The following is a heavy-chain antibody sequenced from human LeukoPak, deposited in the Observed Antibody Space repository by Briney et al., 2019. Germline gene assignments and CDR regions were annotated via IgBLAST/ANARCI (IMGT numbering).Heavy chain of an antibody. J-gene: IGHJ4*02. CDR1: GYTFTGYY. D-gene: IGHD3-22*01. V-gene: IGHV1-2*02. CDR3: ARDRYYDSSGYYLFDY. Sequence: ASVKVSCKASGYTFTGYYMHWVRQAPGQGLEWMGWVNPNSGGTNYAQKFQGRVTMTRDTSISTAYMELSRLRSDDTAVYYCARDRYYDSSGYYLFDYWGQGTLVTVSS. CDR2: VNPNSGGT.